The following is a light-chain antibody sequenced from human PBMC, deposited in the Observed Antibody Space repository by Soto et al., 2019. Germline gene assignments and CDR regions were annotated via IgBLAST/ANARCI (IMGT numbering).Light chain of an antibody. CDR2: WAS. V-gene: IGKV4-1*01. CDR3: QQYYSTPWT. J-gene: IGKJ1*01. CDR1: QSVLSSSNNKNY. Sequence: DIVMAQSPDSLAVSLGERATINWKSSQSVLSSSNNKNYLTWYQQKLGQPPRLLIYWASTRESGVPDRFSGSGSGADFTLTINSLQAEDVAVYYCQQYYSTPWTFGQGTKVEIK.